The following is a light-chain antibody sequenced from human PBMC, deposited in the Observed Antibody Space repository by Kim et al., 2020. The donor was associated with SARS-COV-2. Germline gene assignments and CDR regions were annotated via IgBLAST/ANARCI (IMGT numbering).Light chain of an antibody. CDR3: QQYGSSWT. CDR1: QSVSSSY. Sequence: EIVLTQSPGTLSLSPGERATLSCRASQSVSSSYLACYQQKPGQAPRLLSYGASSRATGIPGRFSGSESGTDFTLTISRQEPEDFAVYCCQQYGSSWTFGRGTKVDIK. J-gene: IGKJ1*01. V-gene: IGKV3-20*01. CDR2: GAS.